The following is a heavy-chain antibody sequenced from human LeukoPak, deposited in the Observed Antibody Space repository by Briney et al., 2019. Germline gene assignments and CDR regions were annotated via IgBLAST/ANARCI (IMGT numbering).Heavy chain of an antibody. CDR1: GFTFSRYA. CDR2: ISGSGGST. CDR3: AKDPAKGTNWFDP. J-gene: IGHJ5*02. V-gene: IGHV3-23*01. D-gene: IGHD3-10*01. Sequence: GGSLRLSCVASGFTFSRYAMHGVRQAPGKGLALVSAISGSGGSTYYADSVKGRFTISRDNSKNTLYLQMNSLRAEDTAVYYCAKDPAKGTNWFDPWGQGTLVTVSS.